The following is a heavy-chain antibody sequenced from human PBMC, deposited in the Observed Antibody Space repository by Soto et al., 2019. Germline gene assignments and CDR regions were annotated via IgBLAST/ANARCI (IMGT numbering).Heavy chain of an antibody. CDR3: AIDMHAGFPDLFAL. CDR2: IIPIFGTA. CDR1: GGTFSSYA. Sequence: SVKGACKAAGGTFSSYAISWVRQAPGQGLEWMGGIIPIFGTANYAQKFQGRVTITADESTSTAYMELSSLRSGDTAVYYCAIDMHAGFPDLFALCGQRTLVIVSA. V-gene: IGHV1-69*13. J-gene: IGHJ1*01. D-gene: IGHD2-15*01.